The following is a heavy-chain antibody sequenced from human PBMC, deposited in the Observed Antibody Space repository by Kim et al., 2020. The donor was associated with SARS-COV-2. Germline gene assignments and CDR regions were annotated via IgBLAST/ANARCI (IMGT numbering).Heavy chain of an antibody. CDR2: ISYDGSNK. CDR3: AKVTSIYGSGSYYKQYGMDV. Sequence: GGSLRLSCAASGFTFSSYGMHWVRQAPGKGLEWVAVISYDGSNKYYADSVKGRFTISRDNSKNTLYLQMNSLRAEDTAVYYCAKVTSIYGSGSYYKQYGMDVWGQGTTVTVSS. D-gene: IGHD3-10*01. V-gene: IGHV3-30*18. CDR1: GFTFSSYG. J-gene: IGHJ6*02.